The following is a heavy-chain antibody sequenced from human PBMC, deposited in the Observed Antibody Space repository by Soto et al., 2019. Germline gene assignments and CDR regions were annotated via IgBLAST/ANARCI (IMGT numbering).Heavy chain of an antibody. J-gene: IGHJ6*02. CDR2: ISYEGSNK. CDR3: AKIHYGSGTTYYYYGMDV. CDR1: GFTFSSYG. D-gene: IGHD3-10*01. V-gene: IGHV3-30*18. Sequence: GGSLRLSCAASGFTFSSYGMHWVRQAPGKGLEWVAVISYEGSNKYFSESVKGRFTISRDNSKNTLYLQMNSLRAEDTAVYYCAKIHYGSGTTYYYYGMDVWGQGTTVTVSS.